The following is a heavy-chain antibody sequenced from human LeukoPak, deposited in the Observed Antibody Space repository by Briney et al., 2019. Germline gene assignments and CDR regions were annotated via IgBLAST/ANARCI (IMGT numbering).Heavy chain of an antibody. D-gene: IGHD3-10*01. V-gene: IGHV1-69*06. CDR3: ASSYGSGKLNYYYYYMDV. CDR2: IIPIFGTA. Sequence: ASVKVSCKASGGTFSSYAISWVRQAPGQGLEWMGGIIPIFGTANYAQKFQGRVTITADKSTSTAYMELSSLRSEDTAVYYCASSYGSGKLNYYYYYMDVWGKGTTVTVSS. J-gene: IGHJ6*03. CDR1: GGTFSSYA.